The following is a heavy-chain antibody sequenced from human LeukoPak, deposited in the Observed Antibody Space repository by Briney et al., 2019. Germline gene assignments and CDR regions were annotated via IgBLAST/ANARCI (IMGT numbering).Heavy chain of an antibody. CDR3: ARDPGPYYASSGGTL. V-gene: IGHV1-2*02. Sequence: ASVKVSCKASGYTFTGYYMHWVRQAPGQGLEWMGWTNPNSGGTNYAQKFQGRVTMTRDTSISTAYMELSRLRSDDTAVYYCARDPGPYYASSGGTLWGQGTLVTVSS. CDR2: TNPNSGGT. CDR1: GYTFTGYY. D-gene: IGHD3-22*01. J-gene: IGHJ4*02.